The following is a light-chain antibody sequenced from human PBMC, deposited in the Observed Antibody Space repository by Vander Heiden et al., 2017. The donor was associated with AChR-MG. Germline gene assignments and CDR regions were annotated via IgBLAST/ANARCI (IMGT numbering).Light chain of an antibody. V-gene: IGKV3-15*01. Sequence: EIVMTQSPATLSVSPGDRATLSCRASKSVSSNLAWYQQKPGQAPRLLIYGASTRATGIPARFSGSGSGTEFTLTISSLQSEDFAVYYCQQYNNWRTFGQGTKVEIK. CDR2: GAS. CDR1: KSVSSN. CDR3: QQYNNWRT. J-gene: IGKJ1*01.